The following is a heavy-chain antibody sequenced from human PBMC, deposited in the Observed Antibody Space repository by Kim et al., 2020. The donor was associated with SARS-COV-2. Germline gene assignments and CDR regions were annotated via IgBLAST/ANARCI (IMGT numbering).Heavy chain of an antibody. V-gene: IGHV4-61*01. CDR3: AREWELQGGYFDY. D-gene: IGHD1-26*01. J-gene: IGHJ4*02. CDR2: IYYSGST. CDR1: GGSVSSGSYY. Sequence: SETLSLTCTVSGGSVSSGSYYWSWIRQPPGKGLDWIGYIYYSGSTNYNPSLKSRVTISVDTSKNQFSLKLSSVTAADTAVYYCAREWELQGGYFDYWGQGTLVTVSS.